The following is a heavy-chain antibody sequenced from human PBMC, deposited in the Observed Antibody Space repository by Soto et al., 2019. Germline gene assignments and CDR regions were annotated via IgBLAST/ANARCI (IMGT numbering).Heavy chain of an antibody. CDR2: ISKSGGST. D-gene: IGHD1-1*01. CDR3: EKDPHTTGTTFDY. V-gene: IGHV3-23*01. CDR1: GFTFSNFA. J-gene: IGHJ4*02. Sequence: GGSLRLSCAASGFTFSNFAMSWVRQAPGKGLEWVSTISKSGGSTYYADSVKGRFTISRDNSKNTLFLQINSLRAEDTAIYYCEKDPHTTGTTFDYWGQGTLVTVSS.